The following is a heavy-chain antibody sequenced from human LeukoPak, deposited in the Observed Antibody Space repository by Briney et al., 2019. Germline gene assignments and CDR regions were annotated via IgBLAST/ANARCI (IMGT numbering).Heavy chain of an antibody. CDR3: ARSAESSSWVEFDY. J-gene: IGHJ4*02. CDR1: GYTFTSYH. Sequence: GASVKVSCKASGYTFTSYHMHWVRQAPGQGLEWMGWINPNSGGTNYAQKFQVRGTMTRDTSISTAYMELSRLRSDDTAVYYCARSAESSSWVEFDYWGQGTLVTVSS. CDR2: INPNSGGT. D-gene: IGHD6-13*01. V-gene: IGHV1-2*02.